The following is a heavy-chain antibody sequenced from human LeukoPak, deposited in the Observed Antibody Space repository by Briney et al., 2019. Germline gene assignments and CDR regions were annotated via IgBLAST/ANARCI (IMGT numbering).Heavy chain of an antibody. D-gene: IGHD3-22*01. CDR3: ARGVVITYYYYGMDV. J-gene: IGHJ6*02. CDR2: INPNSGGT. Sequence: ASVKVSCKASGYTFTGYYMHWVRQAPGQGLEWMGWINPNSGGTNYAQKFQGWVTMTRDTSISTAYMELSRLRSDDTAVYYCARGVVITYYYYGMDVWGQGTTVTVSS. V-gene: IGHV1-2*04. CDR1: GYTFTGYY.